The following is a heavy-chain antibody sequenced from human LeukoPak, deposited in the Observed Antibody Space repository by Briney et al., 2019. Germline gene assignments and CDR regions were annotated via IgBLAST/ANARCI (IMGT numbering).Heavy chain of an antibody. CDR2: LSGSGGST. J-gene: IGHJ6*02. CDR3: ARGSFDYYYGMDV. V-gene: IGHV3-23*01. Sequence: PGGSLRLSCAASGFTFSSYAMSWVRQAPGKGLEWVSALSGSGGSTYYADSVKGRFTISRDNSKNTLYVQMNSLRAEDTAVYYCARGSFDYYYGMDVWGQGTTVTVSS. D-gene: IGHD3-9*01. CDR1: GFTFSSYA.